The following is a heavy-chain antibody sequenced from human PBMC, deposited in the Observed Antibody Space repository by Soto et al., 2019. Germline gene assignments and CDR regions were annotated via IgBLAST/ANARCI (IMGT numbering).Heavy chain of an antibody. V-gene: IGHV6-1*01. J-gene: IGHJ4*02. CDR2: TYCRSNWYN. D-gene: IGHD6-6*01. CDR1: GDSVSSNSAA. CDR3: ARGVAARPPGAGGSFDY. Sequence: PSQTLSLTCAISGDSVSSNSAAWNWIRQSPSRGLECLGRTYCRSNWYNDYAVSVKSRISNNPDTSKNQFSLQLNSVTPEDTAVYYCARGVAARPPGAGGSFDYWGQGTLVTVSS.